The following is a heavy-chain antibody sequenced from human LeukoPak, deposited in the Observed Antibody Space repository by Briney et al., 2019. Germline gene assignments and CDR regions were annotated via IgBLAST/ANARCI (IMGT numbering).Heavy chain of an antibody. J-gene: IGHJ4*02. Sequence: SETLSLTCTVSGGSISSGDYYWSWIRQPPGKGLEWIGYIYYSGSTYYNPSLKSRVTISVDTSKNQFSLKVSSVTAADTAVYYCARVDCSGGSCYYCDYWGQGTLVTVSS. CDR2: IYYSGST. CDR1: GGSISSGDYY. D-gene: IGHD2-15*01. CDR3: ARVDCSGGSCYYCDY. V-gene: IGHV4-30-4*08.